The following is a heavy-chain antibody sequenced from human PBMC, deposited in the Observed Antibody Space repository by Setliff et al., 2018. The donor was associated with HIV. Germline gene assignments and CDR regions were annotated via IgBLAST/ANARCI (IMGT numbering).Heavy chain of an antibody. CDR1: GGSISSGSYF. J-gene: IGHJ5*01. CDR2: IFTSGST. CDR3: ARDLWNYGIDS. V-gene: IGHV4-61*09. Sequence: LSLTCTVSGGSISSGSYFWSWIRQPAGKGLEWIGHIFTSGSTSYNPSLKSRLTISVDTSKNQFSLKMSSVTAADTAVYYCARDLWNYGIDSWGQGTLVTAPQ. D-gene: IGHD1-7*01.